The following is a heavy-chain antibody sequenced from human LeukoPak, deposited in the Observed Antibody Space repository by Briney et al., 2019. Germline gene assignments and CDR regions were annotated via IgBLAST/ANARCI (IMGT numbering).Heavy chain of an antibody. V-gene: IGHV3-7*01. D-gene: IGHD1-26*01. Sequence: GGSLRLSCAASGFTFSSYWMSWVRQAPGKGLEWVANIKQDGSEKYYVDSVKGRFTISRDNTKNSLYLQMNSLRAEDTAVYYCARDRTYWELLPHDYWGQGTLVTVSS. CDR2: IKQDGSEK. CDR1: GFTFSSYW. J-gene: IGHJ4*02. CDR3: ARDRTYWELLPHDY.